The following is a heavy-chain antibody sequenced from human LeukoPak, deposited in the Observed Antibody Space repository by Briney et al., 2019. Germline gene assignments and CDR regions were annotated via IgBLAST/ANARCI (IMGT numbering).Heavy chain of an antibody. D-gene: IGHD6-6*01. CDR3: ARRSAARDAFDI. CDR1: GFTFSNYG. CDR2: IRYDGDNK. J-gene: IGHJ3*02. V-gene: IGHV3-30*02. Sequence: HPGGSLRLSCAASGFTFSNYGMHWVRQAPGKGLEWVTFIRYDGDNKYYAHSLKGRFTISRDNAKNTLYLQMNSLRAEDTAVYYCARRSAARDAFDIWGQGTMVTVSS.